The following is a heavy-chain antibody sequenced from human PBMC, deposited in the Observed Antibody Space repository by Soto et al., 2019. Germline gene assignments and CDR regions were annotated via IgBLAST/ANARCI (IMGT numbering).Heavy chain of an antibody. D-gene: IGHD3-16*02. CDR1: GYTLTELS. Sequence: ASVKVSCKVSGYTLTELSMHWVRQAPGKGLEWMGGFDPEDGETIYAQKFQGRVTMTEDTSTDTAYMELSSLRSEDTAVYYCATDRRITVGGVIVTIDYWGQGTLVTVSS. V-gene: IGHV1-24*01. CDR2: FDPEDGET. CDR3: ATDRRITVGGVIVTIDY. J-gene: IGHJ4*02.